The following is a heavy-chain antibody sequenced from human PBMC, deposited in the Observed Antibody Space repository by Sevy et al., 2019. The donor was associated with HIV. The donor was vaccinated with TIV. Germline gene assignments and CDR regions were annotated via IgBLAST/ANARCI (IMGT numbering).Heavy chain of an antibody. Sequence: SETLSLTCTVSGGSISSYYWSWVRQPPGKGLEWIGYVYYSGRTYYNPSLKSLVTISIDTSKNQYSLNLSSVTAADTALYYYVREVVTSGYYYFYGMDVWGQGTTVTVSS. CDR2: VYYSGRT. J-gene: IGHJ6*02. D-gene: IGHD2-15*01. V-gene: IGHV4-59*01. CDR3: VREVVTSGYYYFYGMDV. CDR1: GGSISSYY.